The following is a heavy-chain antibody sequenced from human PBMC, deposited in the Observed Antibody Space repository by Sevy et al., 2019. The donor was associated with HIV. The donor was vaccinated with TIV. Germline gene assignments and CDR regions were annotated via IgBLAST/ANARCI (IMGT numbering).Heavy chain of an antibody. D-gene: IGHD3-3*01. J-gene: IGHJ4*02. CDR3: ATKGGFWSGYQYFDS. CDR1: GFTFSNAW. CDR2: IKSQSDGGTI. V-gene: IGHV3-15*07. Sequence: GESLKISCTASGFTFSNAWMNWVRQAPGKGLEWVGRIKSQSDGGTIDYAAPVKGRFTISRDDSKNTLFLQMNSLRCEDTAVYYCATKGGFWSGYQYFDSWGQGTLVTVSS.